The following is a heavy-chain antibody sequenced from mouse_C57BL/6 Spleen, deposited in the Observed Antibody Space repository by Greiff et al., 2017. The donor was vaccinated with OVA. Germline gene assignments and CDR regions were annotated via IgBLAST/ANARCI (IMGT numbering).Heavy chain of an antibody. J-gene: IGHJ4*01. CDR3: ARADYGKRGYAMDY. V-gene: IGHV5-4*03. Sequence: EVKLVESGGGLVKPGGSLKLSCAASGFTFSSYAMSWVRQTPEKRLEWVATISDGGSYTYYPDNVKGRFTISRDNAKNNLYLQMSHLKSEDTAMYYCARADYGKRGYAMDYWGQGTSVTVSS. D-gene: IGHD2-1*01. CDR1: GFTFSSYA. CDR2: ISDGGSYT.